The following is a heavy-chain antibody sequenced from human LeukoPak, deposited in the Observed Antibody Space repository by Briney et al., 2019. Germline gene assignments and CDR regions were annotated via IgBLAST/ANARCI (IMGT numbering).Heavy chain of an antibody. D-gene: IGHD3-22*01. Sequence: GGSLRLSCAASGFTFSSYGMSWVRQAPGKGLEWVSAISGSGGSTYYADSVKGRFTISRDNSKNTLYLQMNSLRAEDTAVYYCARVDSSGYLYAFDAFDIWGQGTMVTVSS. V-gene: IGHV3-23*01. CDR2: ISGSGGST. CDR1: GFTFSSYG. J-gene: IGHJ3*02. CDR3: ARVDSSGYLYAFDAFDI.